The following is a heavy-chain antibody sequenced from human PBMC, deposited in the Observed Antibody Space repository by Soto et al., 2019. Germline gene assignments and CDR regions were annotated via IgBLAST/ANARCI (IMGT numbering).Heavy chain of an antibody. CDR1: GDSISRVRYY. D-gene: IGHD2-15*01. Sequence: SQTLSLTCAVFGDSISRVRYYWGWIRQPPGKGLEWIGSIYYSGSTYHNPSLKSRVTISVDTSSNQFSLKLSSVTAADTAVYYCAMGSGGSEFDPWGQGTLVTVSS. V-gene: IGHV4-39*01. J-gene: IGHJ5*02. CDR3: AMGSGGSEFDP. CDR2: IYYSGST.